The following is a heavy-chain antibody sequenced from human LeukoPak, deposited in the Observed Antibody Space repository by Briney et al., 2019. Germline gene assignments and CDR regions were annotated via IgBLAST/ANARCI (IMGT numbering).Heavy chain of an antibody. CDR1: GFTFSTYA. V-gene: IGHV3-21*01. D-gene: IGHD1-26*01. CDR2: ISSTSNYI. J-gene: IGHJ3*02. CDR3: ARGGIITSYAFEI. Sequence: SGGSLRLSCAASGFTFSTYAISWVRQAPGKGLEWVSCISSTSNYIFYADSVRGRFTISRDNAKNSLYLQMGSLRAEDTAVYYCARGGIITSYAFEIWGQGAMVTVSS.